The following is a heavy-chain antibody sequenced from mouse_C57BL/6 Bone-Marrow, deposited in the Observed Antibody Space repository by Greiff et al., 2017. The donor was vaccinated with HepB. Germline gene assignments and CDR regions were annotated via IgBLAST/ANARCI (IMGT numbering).Heavy chain of an antibody. J-gene: IGHJ2*01. Sequence: QVQLQQSGAELARPGASVKLSCKASGYTFTSYGISWVKQRTGQGLEWIGEIYPRSGNTYYNEKFKGKATLTADKSSSTAYMELRSLTSEDSAVYFCARLFITTGNFDYWGQGTTLTVSS. CDR3: ARLFITTGNFDY. V-gene: IGHV1-81*01. D-gene: IGHD1-1*01. CDR2: IYPRSGNT. CDR1: GYTFTSYG.